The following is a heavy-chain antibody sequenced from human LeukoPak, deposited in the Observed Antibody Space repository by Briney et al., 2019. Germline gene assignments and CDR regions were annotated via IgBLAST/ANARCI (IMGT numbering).Heavy chain of an antibody. Sequence: ASVKASCKASGYTFTSYDINWVRQATGQGLEWMGWMNPNSGNTGYAQKFQGRVTITRNTSISTAYMELSSLRSEDTAVYYCARVTVNENYYYYMDVWGKGTTVTVSS. CDR1: GYTFTSYD. CDR2: MNPNSGNT. D-gene: IGHD4-11*01. V-gene: IGHV1-8*03. J-gene: IGHJ6*03. CDR3: ARVTVNENYYYYMDV.